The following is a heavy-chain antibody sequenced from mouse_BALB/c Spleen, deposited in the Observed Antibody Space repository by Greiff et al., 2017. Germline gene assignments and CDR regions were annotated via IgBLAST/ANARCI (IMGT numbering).Heavy chain of an antibody. V-gene: IGHV1-18*01. CDR1: GYTFTDYN. D-gene: IGHD3-1*01. CDR3: ARRGATGWYFDV. J-gene: IGHJ1*01. CDR2: INPNNGGT. Sequence: EVMLVESGPELVKPGASVKIPCKASGYTFTDYNMDWVKQSHGKSLEWIGDINPNNGGTIYNQKFKGKATLTVDKSSSTAYMELRSLTSEDTAVDYCARRGATGWYFDVWGAGTTVTVSS.